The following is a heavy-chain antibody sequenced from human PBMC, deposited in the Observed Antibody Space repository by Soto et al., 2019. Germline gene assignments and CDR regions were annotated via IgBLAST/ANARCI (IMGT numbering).Heavy chain of an antibody. V-gene: IGHV3-48*01. CDR1: GFTFSTYS. CDR3: ARKQLTTSDDWFDP. CDR2: ISSGSSTI. J-gene: IGHJ5*02. Sequence: GGSLRLSCAASGFTFSTYSMNWVRQAPGKGLEWVSYISSGSSTIYYADSVKGRFTISRDNAKNSLYLQMNSLRAEDTAVYYCARKQLTTSDDWFDPWGQGTLVTVSS. D-gene: IGHD1-1*01.